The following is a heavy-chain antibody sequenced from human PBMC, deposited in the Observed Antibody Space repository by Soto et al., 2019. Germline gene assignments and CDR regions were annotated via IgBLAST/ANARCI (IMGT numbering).Heavy chain of an antibody. CDR2: IYPGDSDT. Sequence: KGLEWMGIIYPGDSDTRYSPSFQGQVTISADKSISTAYLQWSSLKASDTAMYYCARHYYDSSGSRTVPFDIWGQGTMVTVSS. V-gene: IGHV5-51*01. J-gene: IGHJ3*02. D-gene: IGHD3-22*01. CDR3: ARHYYDSSGSRTVPFDI.